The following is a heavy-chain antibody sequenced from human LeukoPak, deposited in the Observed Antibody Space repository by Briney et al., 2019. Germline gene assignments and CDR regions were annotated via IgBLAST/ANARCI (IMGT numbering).Heavy chain of an antibody. CDR3: AGDSSNWFDP. CDR2: INQSGKI. V-gene: IGHV4-38-2*02. CDR1: GYSISSGYY. J-gene: IGHJ5*02. D-gene: IGHD2-2*01. Sequence: SETLSLTCVVSGYSISSGYYWGWIRQPPGKGLEWIGTINQSGKIDNNPPLKSRVTMSVDTSKNQFSLKVRSVTAADTAVYYCAGDSSNWFDPWGQGTLVTVSS.